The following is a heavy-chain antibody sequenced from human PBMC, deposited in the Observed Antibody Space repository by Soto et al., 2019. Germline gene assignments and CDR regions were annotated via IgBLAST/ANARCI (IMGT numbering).Heavy chain of an antibody. Sequence: SETLSLTCTVSGGSISSGGYYWSWIRQHPGKGLEWIGYIYYSGSTYYNPSLKSRVTISVDTSKNQFSLRLSSVTAADTAVYYCARARYCSGGSCYWGNAFDIWGQGTMVTVPS. CDR1: GGSISSGGYY. V-gene: IGHV4-31*03. J-gene: IGHJ3*02. CDR2: IYYSGST. CDR3: ARARYCSGGSCYWGNAFDI. D-gene: IGHD2-15*01.